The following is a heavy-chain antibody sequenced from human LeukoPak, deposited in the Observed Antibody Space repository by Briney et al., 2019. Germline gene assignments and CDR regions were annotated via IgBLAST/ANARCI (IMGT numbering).Heavy chain of an antibody. CDR1: GYTFTSYG. CDR2: ISAYNGNT. CDR3: ARGKLGYYYYHMDA. D-gene: IGHD3-3*02. J-gene: IGHJ6*03. Sequence: EASVKVSCKASGYTFTSYGISWVRQAPGQGLEWMGWISAYNGNTNYAQKLQGRVTMTTDTSTSTAYMELRSLRSDDTAVYYCARGKLGYYYYHMDAWGKGTTVTVSS. V-gene: IGHV1-18*01.